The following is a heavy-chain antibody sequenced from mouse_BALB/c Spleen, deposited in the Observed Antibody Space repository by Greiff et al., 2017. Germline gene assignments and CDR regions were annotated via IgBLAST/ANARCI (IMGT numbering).Heavy chain of an antibody. CDR3: TRGGLRLYAMDY. J-gene: IGHJ4*01. D-gene: IGHD2-4*01. V-gene: IGHV1-69*02. Sequence: QVQLQQPGAELVRPGASVKLSCKASGYTFTSYWINWVKQRPGQGLEWIGNIYPSDSYTNYNQKFKDKATLTVDKSSSTAYMQLSSPTSEDSAVYYCTRGGLRLYAMDYWGQGTSVTVSS. CDR2: IYPSDSYT. CDR1: GYTFTSYW.